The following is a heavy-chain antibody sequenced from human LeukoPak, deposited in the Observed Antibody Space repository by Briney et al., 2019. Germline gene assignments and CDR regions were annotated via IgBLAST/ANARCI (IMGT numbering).Heavy chain of an antibody. D-gene: IGHD2-2*02. Sequence: GGSLRLSCAASGFSFSDYAMHWVRRSPGKGLEYVSAIVSDGSSTYYANSVKGRFTISRDNSKNTLYLQMDSLRAEDMAVYYCARVGYCSRTTCYRLGAFDIWGQGTMVIVSS. V-gene: IGHV3-64*01. CDR1: GFSFSDYA. CDR2: IVSDGSST. J-gene: IGHJ3*02. CDR3: ARVGYCSRTTCYRLGAFDI.